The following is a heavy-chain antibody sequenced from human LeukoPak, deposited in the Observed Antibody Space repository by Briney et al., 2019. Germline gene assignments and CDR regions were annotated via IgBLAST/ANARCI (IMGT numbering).Heavy chain of an antibody. Sequence: ASVKVSCKASGYTFTSYGISWVRQAPGQGLEWMGWISGYNDDTNYAQKLQGRVTMTTDTSTSTAYMEVRSLRSDDTAVDYCARDGRFGELSDYWGREPWSPSP. CDR3: ARDGRFGELSDY. CDR1: GYTFTSYG. D-gene: IGHD3-10*01. V-gene: IGHV1-18*01. CDR2: ISGYNDDT. J-gene: IGHJ4*02.